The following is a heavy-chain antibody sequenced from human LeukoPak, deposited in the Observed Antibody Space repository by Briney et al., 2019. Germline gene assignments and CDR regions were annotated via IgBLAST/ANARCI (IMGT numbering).Heavy chain of an antibody. J-gene: IGHJ4*02. CDR2: INSDGSSK. V-gene: IGHV3-74*01. CDR3: ARAMTGEDY. D-gene: IGHD1-14*01. Sequence: SGGSLSLYCAASGFTFSSYWMHWVRQAPGKGLVWVSRINSDGSSKSYADSVKGRFTISRDNAKNTLYLQMNSLRAEDTAVYYCARAMTGEDYWGQGTLVTVSS. CDR1: GFTFSSYW.